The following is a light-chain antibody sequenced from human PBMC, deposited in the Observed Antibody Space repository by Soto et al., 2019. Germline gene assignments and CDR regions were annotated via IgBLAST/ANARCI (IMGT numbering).Light chain of an antibody. Sequence: PVLTQPASVSGSPGQSSTISCTSTSSDVGGYNYVSWYQHHPGKAPKLIIYDVSNRPSGVSIRFSGSKSDNTASLTISGLQPEDEADYHCSSYTTSNTRQIVFGTGTKVTVL. CDR3: SSYTTSNTRQIV. V-gene: IGLV2-14*03. CDR1: SSDVGGYNY. J-gene: IGLJ1*01. CDR2: DVS.